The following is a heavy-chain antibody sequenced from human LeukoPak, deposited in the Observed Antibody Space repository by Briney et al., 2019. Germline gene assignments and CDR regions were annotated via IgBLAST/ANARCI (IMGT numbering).Heavy chain of an antibody. D-gene: IGHD3-22*01. CDR1: GLTFSIYW. J-gene: IGHJ4*02. CDR2: IWYDGSNK. Sequence: GGSLRLSCAASGLTFSIYWIHCVPQAPGKGLERVAVIWYDGSNKHYADSVKGRFTISRDNSKNTLYLQMNSLRAEDTAVYYCARDSPDSSGYFGYWGQGTLVTVSS. CDR3: ARDSPDSSGYFGY. V-gene: IGHV3-33*08.